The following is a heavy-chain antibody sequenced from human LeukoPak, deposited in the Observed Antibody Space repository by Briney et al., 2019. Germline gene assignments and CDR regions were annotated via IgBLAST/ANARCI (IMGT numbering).Heavy chain of an antibody. CDR3: ARDSLSWTPYYYYGMDV. V-gene: IGHV1-18*01. Sequence: ASVTVSCKASGYTFTSYGISWVRQAPGQGLEWMGWISAYNGNTNYAQKLQGRVTMTTDTSTSTAYMELRSLRSDDTAVYYCARDSLSWTPYYYYGMDVWGQGTTVTVSS. J-gene: IGHJ6*02. D-gene: IGHD2-15*01. CDR1: GYTFTSYG. CDR2: ISAYNGNT.